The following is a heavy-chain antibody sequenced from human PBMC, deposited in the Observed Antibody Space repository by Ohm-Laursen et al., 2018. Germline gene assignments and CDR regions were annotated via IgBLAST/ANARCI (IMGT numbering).Heavy chain of an antibody. D-gene: IGHD3-9*01. Sequence: SETLSLTCTVSGGSVSSGSYYWSWIRQPPGKGLEWIGYIYNSGNTNYNPSLKSRVTISVDTSKNQFSLKLSSVTAADTAVYYCARDNYDILTENWFDPWGRGTLVTVSS. CDR1: GGSVSSGSYY. CDR2: IYNSGNT. CDR3: ARDNYDILTENWFDP. J-gene: IGHJ5*02. V-gene: IGHV4-61*01.